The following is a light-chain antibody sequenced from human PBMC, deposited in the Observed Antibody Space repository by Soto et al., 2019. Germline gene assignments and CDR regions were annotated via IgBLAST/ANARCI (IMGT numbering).Light chain of an antibody. CDR1: GSDVGGYNY. CDR3: SSFAGSTYVL. V-gene: IGLV2-8*01. CDR2: EVN. J-gene: IGLJ2*01. Sequence: QSALTQPPSASGSPGQSVTISCTGTGSDVGGYNYVSWYQHHPGKAPKLMIFEVNKRPSGVPDRFSGSKSGNTASLTVSGLQAEDEADYYCSSFAGSTYVLFGGGTKLTVL.